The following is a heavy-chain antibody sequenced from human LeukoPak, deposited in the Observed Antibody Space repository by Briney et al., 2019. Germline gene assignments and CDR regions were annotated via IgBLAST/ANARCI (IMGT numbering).Heavy chain of an antibody. CDR1: GFTFSSYG. D-gene: IGHD2-15*01. Sequence: GGSLRLSCAASGFTFSSYGMSWVRQAPGKGLEWVSAISGSGGSTYYADSVKGRFTISRDNAKNTLYLQMNSLRVEDTAVYYCARSHEDIVVVVAAIYYYYYMDVWGKGTTVTASS. V-gene: IGHV3-23*01. CDR3: ARSHEDIVVVVAAIYYYYYMDV. CDR2: ISGSGGST. J-gene: IGHJ6*03.